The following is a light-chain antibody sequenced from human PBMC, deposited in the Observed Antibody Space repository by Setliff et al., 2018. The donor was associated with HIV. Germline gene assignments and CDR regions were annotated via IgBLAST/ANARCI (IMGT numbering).Light chain of an antibody. Sequence: QSALTQPASVSGSPGQSITISCTGTSSDVGGYYYVSWYQQHPGKAPKLMIYDVNKRPSRVSNRFSGSKSGNTASLTISRVEAGDEADYYCQVWDSSSDHSYVFGTGTKVTVL. V-gene: IGLV2-14*01. CDR3: QVWDSSSDHSYV. J-gene: IGLJ1*01. CDR1: SSDVGGYYY. CDR2: DVN.